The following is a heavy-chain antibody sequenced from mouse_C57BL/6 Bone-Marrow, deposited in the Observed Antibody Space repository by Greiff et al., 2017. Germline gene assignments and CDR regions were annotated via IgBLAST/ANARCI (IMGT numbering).Heavy chain of an antibody. Sequence: QVQLQQSGPELVKPGASVKISCKASGYAFSSSWMNWVKQRPGKGLEWIGRIYPGDGDTNYNGKFKGKATLTADKSSSTAYMQLSSLTSEDSAVYFCARREPDDWGQGTTLTVSS. J-gene: IGHJ2*01. V-gene: IGHV1-82*01. CDR3: ARREPDD. CDR1: GYAFSSSW. CDR2: IYPGDGDT.